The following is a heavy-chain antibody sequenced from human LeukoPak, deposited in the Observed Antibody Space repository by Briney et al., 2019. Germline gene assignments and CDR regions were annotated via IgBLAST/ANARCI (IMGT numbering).Heavy chain of an antibody. CDR3: AREDYYGSGSYVRYFYYYDMDV. CDR1: GFTFSSYG. J-gene: IGHJ6*04. V-gene: IGHV3-48*03. CDR2: ISSSDSPK. D-gene: IGHD3-10*01. Sequence: GGSLRLSCAASGFTFSSYGMNWVRQAPGKGLEWVSYISSSDSPKYYADSVKGRFTISRDNAKNSLYLQMNSLRAEDTAVYYCAREDYYGSGSYVRYFYYYDMDVWGKGTTVTVSS.